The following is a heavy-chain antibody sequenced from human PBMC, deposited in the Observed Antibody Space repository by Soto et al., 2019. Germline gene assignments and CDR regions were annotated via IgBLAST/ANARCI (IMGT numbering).Heavy chain of an antibody. CDR3: AGDYYGSGNYYSVDY. D-gene: IGHD3-10*01. CDR1: GGSISIGGYY. Sequence: QVQLQESGPGLVKPSQTLSLTCTVSGGSISIGGYYWTWIRQHPGKGLEWIGYIYYSGSTYYNPSLRSRVTVSVDASKGQFSLNLTSVTAADTAVYYCAGDYYGSGNYYSVDYWGQGTLVTVSS. V-gene: IGHV4-31*03. CDR2: IYYSGST. J-gene: IGHJ4*02.